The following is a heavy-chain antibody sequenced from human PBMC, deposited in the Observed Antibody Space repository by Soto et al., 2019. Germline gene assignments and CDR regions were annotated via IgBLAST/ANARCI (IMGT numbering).Heavy chain of an antibody. CDR1: GFTFSTYW. D-gene: IGHD3-22*01. Sequence: LRLSCAASGFTFSTYWMSWVRQAPGKGLEWVANIKEDGSEKYYVDSVEGRFTISRDNAKNSLYLQMTSLRAEDTALYYCARGWGYFDSSGFPYLYAMDVWGQGTTV. CDR2: IKEDGSEK. V-gene: IGHV3-7*01. J-gene: IGHJ6*02. CDR3: ARGWGYFDSSGFPYLYAMDV.